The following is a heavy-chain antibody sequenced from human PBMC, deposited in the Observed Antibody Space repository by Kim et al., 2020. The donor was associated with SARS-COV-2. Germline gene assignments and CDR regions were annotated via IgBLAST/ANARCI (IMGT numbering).Heavy chain of an antibody. CDR1: GGSFSGYY. D-gene: IGHD3-3*01. V-gene: IGHV4-34*01. CDR3: ARNMYYDFWSGYHKGFDY. CDR2: INHSGST. Sequence: SETLSLTCAVYGGSFSGYYWSWIRQPPGKGLEWIGEINHSGSTNYNPSLKSRVTISVDTSKNQFSLKLSSVTAADTAVYYCARNMYYDFWSGYHKGFDYWGQGTLVTVSS. J-gene: IGHJ4*02.